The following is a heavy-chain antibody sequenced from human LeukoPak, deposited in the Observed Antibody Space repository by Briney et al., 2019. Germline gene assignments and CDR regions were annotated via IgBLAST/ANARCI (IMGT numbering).Heavy chain of an antibody. J-gene: IGHJ6*03. Sequence: SETLSLTCTVSGGSNSSYYWSWIRQPPGKGLEWIGYIYYSGSTNYNPSLKSRVTISVDTSKNQFSLKLSSVTAADTAVYYCARAPGWFGEFAAYYYYYYMDVWGKGTTVTVSS. CDR3: ARAPGWFGEFAAYYYYYYMDV. CDR2: IYYSGST. D-gene: IGHD3-10*01. V-gene: IGHV4-59*01. CDR1: GGSNSSYY.